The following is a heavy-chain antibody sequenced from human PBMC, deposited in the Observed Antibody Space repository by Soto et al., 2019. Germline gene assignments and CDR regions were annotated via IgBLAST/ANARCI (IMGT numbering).Heavy chain of an antibody. CDR3: ARTVLGPDLLADSFVDYYYYMDV. D-gene: IGHD3-9*01. V-gene: IGHV4-59*08. CDR1: GGSISNFY. J-gene: IGHJ6*03. Sequence: QVQLQESGPGLVRPSETLSLTCTVSGGSISNFYWSWIRQPPGKGLEWIGYVYYTGSTSYNPSLKRRVTFSADSSRGQFSLRLNSVTAADTAVYYCARTVLGPDLLADSFVDYYYYMDVRGQGTTVTVSS. CDR2: VYYTGST.